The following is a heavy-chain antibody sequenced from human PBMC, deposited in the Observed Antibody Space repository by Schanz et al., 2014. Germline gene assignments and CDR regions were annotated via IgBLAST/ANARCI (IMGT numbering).Heavy chain of an antibody. V-gene: IGHV1-46*01. D-gene: IGHD6-6*01. CDR1: GYTFTSYD. CDR3: ARDQSPYTNSSDVRYFDY. CDR2: INPSGGST. J-gene: IGHJ4*02. Sequence: QVQLIQSGAEVKKPGASVKVSCTASGYTFTSYDINWVRQAPGQGLEWMGMINPSGGSTTYAQKFQGRVTMTRDTSTSTVYMDLRSLRSDDTAVYYCARDQSPYTNSSDVRYFDYWGQGSLVTVSS.